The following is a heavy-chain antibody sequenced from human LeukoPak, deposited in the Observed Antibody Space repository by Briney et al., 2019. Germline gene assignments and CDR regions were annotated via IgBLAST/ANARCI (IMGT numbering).Heavy chain of an antibody. D-gene: IGHD6-13*01. J-gene: IGHJ5*02. CDR1: AYTFTGYY. Sequence: ASVKVSCKASAYTFTGYYLHWVRQAPGQGLEWMGRINPNSGGTNYAQRFQGRVTMTRDTSISTAYMELSRLRSDDTAVYYCAGARIAAAGTNWLDPWGQGTLVTVSS. CDR3: AGARIAAAGTNWLDP. CDR2: INPNSGGT. V-gene: IGHV1-2*06.